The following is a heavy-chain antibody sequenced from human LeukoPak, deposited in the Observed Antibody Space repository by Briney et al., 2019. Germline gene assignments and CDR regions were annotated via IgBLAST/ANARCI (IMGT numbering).Heavy chain of an antibody. J-gene: IGHJ4*02. CDR1: GFTVSSNY. CDR3: AKDVPVAYFDY. Sequence: GGSLRLSCAASGFTVSSNYMSWVRQAPGKGLEWVAFIRSDGGIKYYADSVKGRFTISRDNSKNTLYLQVNSLRAEDTAVYFCAKDVPVAYFDYWGQGPLVTVSS. D-gene: IGHD2-2*01. CDR2: IRSDGGIK. V-gene: IGHV3-30*02.